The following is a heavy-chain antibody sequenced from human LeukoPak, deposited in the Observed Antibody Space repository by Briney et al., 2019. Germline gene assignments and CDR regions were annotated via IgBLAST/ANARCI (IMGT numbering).Heavy chain of an antibody. D-gene: IGHD4-17*01. CDR1: GFAFSTYP. CDR3: ASRHYDFGYY. J-gene: IGHJ4*02. V-gene: IGHV3-30*04. CDR2: ISYDGSNK. Sequence: GRSLRLSCAASGFAFSTYPVHWVRRAPGKGLEWVAVISYDGSNKYYADSVKGRFTISRDNSKNTLYLQMNSLRAEDTAIYYCASRHYDFGYYWGQGTLVTVSS.